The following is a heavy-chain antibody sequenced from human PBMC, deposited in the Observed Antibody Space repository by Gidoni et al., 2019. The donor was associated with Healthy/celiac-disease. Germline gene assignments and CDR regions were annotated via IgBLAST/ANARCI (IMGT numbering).Heavy chain of an antibody. CDR1: GFTVSSYS. CDR2: ISSSSSYI. J-gene: IGHJ5*02. D-gene: IGHD6-13*01. CDR3: ARDRSGSSWYWEENWFDP. Sequence: EVQLVESGGGLVKPGGSLRLSCAASGFTVSSYSMNWVRQAPGKGLEWVSSISSSSSYIYYADSVKDRFTISRDNAKNSLYLQMNSLRAEDTAVYYCARDRSGSSWYWEENWFDPWGQGTLVTVSS. V-gene: IGHV3-21*01.